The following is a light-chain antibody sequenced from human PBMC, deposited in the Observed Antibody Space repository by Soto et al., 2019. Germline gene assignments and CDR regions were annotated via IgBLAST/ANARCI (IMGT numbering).Light chain of an antibody. Sequence: AIRMTQSPSSFSASTGDRVTITCRASQGISSYLAWYQQKPGKAPKLLIYAASTLQSGVPSRFSGSGSGTGFTLTINCLQSEDLAKHDRQQYYSYPRTFGQGTKVEIK. J-gene: IGKJ1*01. CDR3: QQYYSYPRT. CDR1: QGISSY. CDR2: AAS. V-gene: IGKV1-8*01.